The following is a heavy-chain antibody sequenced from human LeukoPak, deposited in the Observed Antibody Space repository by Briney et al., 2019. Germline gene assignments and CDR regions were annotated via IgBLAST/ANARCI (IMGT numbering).Heavy chain of an antibody. CDR1: GFTLSSNY. D-gene: IGHD4-17*01. Sequence: GGSLRLSCAASGFTLSSNYMNYIRQAPGKGLEWVSTIYSSGDTYYADSVKGRFTISRDNSKSTLYLQMGSLRPEDMGVYFCTRINRDDYGDYASDYWGQGTLVTVSS. CDR3: TRINRDDYGDYASDY. V-gene: IGHV3-66*03. CDR2: IYSSGDT. J-gene: IGHJ4*02.